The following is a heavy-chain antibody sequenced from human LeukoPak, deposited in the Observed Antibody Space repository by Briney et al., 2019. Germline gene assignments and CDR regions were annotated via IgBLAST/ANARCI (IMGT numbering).Heavy chain of an antibody. CDR2: IYHSGST. J-gene: IGHJ6*04. CDR1: GFSISTGYY. Sequence: SETLSLTCAVSGFSISTGYYWGWIRQPPGKGLEWIGNIYHSGSTFYNPSLKSRVIISVDTSKNQFSLKVTSVIAADTAVYYCARSYSGMDVWGKGTTVTVSS. V-gene: IGHV4-38-2*01. D-gene: IGHD2-21*01. CDR3: ARSYSGMDV.